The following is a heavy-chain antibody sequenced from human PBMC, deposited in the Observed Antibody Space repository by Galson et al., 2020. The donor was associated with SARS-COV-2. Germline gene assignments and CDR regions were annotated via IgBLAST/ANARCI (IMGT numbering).Heavy chain of an antibody. J-gene: IGHJ3*01. Sequence: SETLSLTCSVSGASINNNNYYWGCIRQPPGKGLEWIGSIYFSGATYYNSSLKSRVTISMDTSKNQFSLKMTSVTAADTAVYYCASQLLRFLEWSPSAFDVWGQGTVVTVSS. CDR2: IYFSGAT. V-gene: IGHV4-39*07. CDR1: GASINNNNYY. D-gene: IGHD3-3*01. CDR3: ASQLLRFLEWSPSAFDV.